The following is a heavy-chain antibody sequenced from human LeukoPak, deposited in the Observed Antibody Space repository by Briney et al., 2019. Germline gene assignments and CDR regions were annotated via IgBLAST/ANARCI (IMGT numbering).Heavy chain of an antibody. CDR3: ARGTYYYYDSSGYLFWFDP. CDR1: GGSFSGYY. Sequence: SETLSLTCAVYGGSFSGYYWSWIRQPPGKGLEWIGYIYYSGSTNYNPSLKSRATISVDTSKNQFSLKLSSVTAADTAVYYCARGTYYYYDSSGYLFWFDPWGQGTLVTVSS. V-gene: IGHV4-59*01. D-gene: IGHD3-22*01. J-gene: IGHJ5*02. CDR2: IYYSGST.